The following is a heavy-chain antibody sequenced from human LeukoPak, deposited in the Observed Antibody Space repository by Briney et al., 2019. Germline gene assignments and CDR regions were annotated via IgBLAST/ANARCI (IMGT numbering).Heavy chain of an antibody. J-gene: IGHJ5*02. CDR2: IYYSGST. Sequence: SETLSLTCTVSGGSISSYYWSWIRQPPGKGLEWIGYIYYSGSTNYNPSLKSRVTISVDTSKNQFSLKLSSVTAADTAVYYCARGGLYYYDSSMGNNWFDPWGQGTLVTVSS. D-gene: IGHD3-22*01. CDR3: ARGGLYYYDSSMGNNWFDP. CDR1: GGSISSYY. V-gene: IGHV4-59*01.